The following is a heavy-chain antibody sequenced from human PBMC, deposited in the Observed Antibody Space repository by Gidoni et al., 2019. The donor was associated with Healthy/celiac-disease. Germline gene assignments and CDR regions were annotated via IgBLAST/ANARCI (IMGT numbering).Heavy chain of an antibody. CDR1: GGSFSGYY. CDR3: ARARGVRGVTPSY. D-gene: IGHD3-10*01. Sequence: QVQLQQWGAGLLKPSETLSLTCAVYGGSFSGYYWSWIRQPPGKGLEWIGEINHSGSTNYNPSLKSRVTISVDTSKNQFSLKLSSVTAADTAVYYCARARGVRGVTPSYWGQGTLVTVSS. J-gene: IGHJ4*02. CDR2: INHSGST. V-gene: IGHV4-34*01.